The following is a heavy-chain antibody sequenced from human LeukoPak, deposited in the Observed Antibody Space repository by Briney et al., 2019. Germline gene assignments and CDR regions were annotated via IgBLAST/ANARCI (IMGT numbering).Heavy chain of an antibody. CDR2: INAGNGNT. D-gene: IGHD2-15*01. V-gene: IGHV1-3*01. J-gene: IGHJ4*02. Sequence: ASVKVSCKASGYTFSSYALHWVRQAPGQRPEWMGWINAGNGNTKYSQKFQSRVTITRDTSASTAYMELSSLRSEDTAVYYCARDLLSDDSPYFDYWGQGTLVTVSS. CDR1: GYTFSSYA. CDR3: ARDLLSDDSPYFDY.